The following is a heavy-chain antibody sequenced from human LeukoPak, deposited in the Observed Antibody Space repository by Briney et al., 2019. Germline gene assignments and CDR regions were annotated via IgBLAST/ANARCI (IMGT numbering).Heavy chain of an antibody. D-gene: IGHD6-13*01. CDR2: IKQDGSEK. CDR1: GFTFSSYW. CDR3: AKEALSSSWAWDY. Sequence: GGSLRLSCAASGFTFSSYWMSWVRQAPGKGLEWVANIKQDGSEKYYVDSVKGRFTISRDNAKNSLYLQMNSLRAEDTAVYYCAKEALSSSWAWDYWGQGTLVTVSS. J-gene: IGHJ4*02. V-gene: IGHV3-7*01.